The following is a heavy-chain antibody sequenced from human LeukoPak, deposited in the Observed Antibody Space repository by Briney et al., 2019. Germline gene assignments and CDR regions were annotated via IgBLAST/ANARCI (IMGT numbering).Heavy chain of an antibody. CDR2: MSRSGNTI. Sequence: GGSLRLSCAASGFTFSGYEMNWVGQGPGKGLEWVSYMSRSGNTIYYADSVKGRFTVSRDNAKNSLYLQMNSLRAEDTAVYYCARDMNLVFDYWGQGTLVTVSS. J-gene: IGHJ4*02. D-gene: IGHD3-16*01. CDR1: GFTFSGYE. V-gene: IGHV3-48*03. CDR3: ARDMNLVFDY.